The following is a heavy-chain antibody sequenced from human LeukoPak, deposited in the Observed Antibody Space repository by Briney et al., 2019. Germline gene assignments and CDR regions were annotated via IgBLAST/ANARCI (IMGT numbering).Heavy chain of an antibody. CDR1: GYTFTSYA. CDR3: ARSIAVAGFDY. D-gene: IGHD6-19*01. Sequence: ASVKVSCKASGYTFTSYAMHWVRQAPGQRLEWMGWMNPNSGNTGYAQKFQGRVTITRNTSISTAYMELSSLRSEDTAVYYCARSIAVAGFDYWGQGTLVTVSS. CDR2: MNPNSGNT. V-gene: IGHV1-8*01. J-gene: IGHJ4*02.